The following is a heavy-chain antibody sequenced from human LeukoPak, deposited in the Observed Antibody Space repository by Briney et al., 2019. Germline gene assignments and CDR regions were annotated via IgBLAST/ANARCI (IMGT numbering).Heavy chain of an antibody. CDR2: IRYDGSNK. J-gene: IGHJ4*02. Sequence: GGSLRLSCAASGFTFSIYGMYWVRQAPGKGLEWVAFIRYDGSNKYYADSVKGRFTISRDNSKNTLYLQMNSLRVEDTAVYYCTKASAARCIGVFCYPSDHWGQGTLVTVSS. CDR1: GFTFSIYG. CDR3: TKASAARCIGVFCYPSDH. D-gene: IGHD2-15*01. V-gene: IGHV3-30*02.